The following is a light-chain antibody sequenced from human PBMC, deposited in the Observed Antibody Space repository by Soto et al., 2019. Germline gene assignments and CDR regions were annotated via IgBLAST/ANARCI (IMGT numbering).Light chain of an antibody. Sequence: DIQMTQSPSTLSASVGDRVTITCRASQSISTWLAWYQQKPGKAPKLLIYKASSLESGVPSRFSGSGSGTEFTLTISSLQPGDFATFYCQQYINRWTFGQGTKVEIK. CDR3: QQYINRWT. V-gene: IGKV1-5*03. CDR1: QSISTW. J-gene: IGKJ1*01. CDR2: KAS.